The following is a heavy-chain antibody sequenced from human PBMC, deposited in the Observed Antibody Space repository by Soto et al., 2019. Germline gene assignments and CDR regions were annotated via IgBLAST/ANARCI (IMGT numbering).Heavy chain of an antibody. J-gene: IGHJ6*03. D-gene: IGHD5-12*01. CDR3: AAERGGATATIDYSYNYMDV. CDR2: INPNGGVT. Sequence: QVQLVQSGAEVRKPGASVTVSCRSSGDSFNDYYIHWVRQAPGQGLEWMGWINPNGGVTKYAQKVQGWVSMTRDTSIRTFYMELSRRRSDDTAFYYCAAERGGATATIDYSYNYMDVWGTGTTVTVSS. CDR1: GDSFNDYY. V-gene: IGHV1-2*04.